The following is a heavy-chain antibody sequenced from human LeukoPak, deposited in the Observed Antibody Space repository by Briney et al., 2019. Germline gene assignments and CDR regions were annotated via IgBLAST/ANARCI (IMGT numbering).Heavy chain of an antibody. V-gene: IGHV3-30*02. J-gene: IGHJ4*02. Sequence: GGSLRLSCTASGFTFSIYAMHWVRQAPGKGLEWVAFIRYDGSNKYYADSVKGRFTISRDNSKNTLYLQMNSLRAEDTAVYYCAGTHDYFDYWGQGTLVTVSS. CDR3: AGTHDYFDY. CDR2: IRYDGSNK. CDR1: GFTFSIYA.